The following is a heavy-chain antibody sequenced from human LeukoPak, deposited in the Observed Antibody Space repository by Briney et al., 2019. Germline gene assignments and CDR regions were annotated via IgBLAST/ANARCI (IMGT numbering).Heavy chain of an antibody. Sequence: GGSLRLSCAASGFTVSSNYMSWVRQAPGKGLEWVSVIYSGGSTYYADSVKGRFTISRDNSKNTLYLQMNSLRAEDTAVYYCARVLRSYYDSSGYYYELGSCFDYWGQGTLVTVSS. CDR2: IYSGGST. J-gene: IGHJ4*02. CDR1: GFTVSSNY. V-gene: IGHV3-66*01. CDR3: ARVLRSYYDSSGYYYELGSCFDY. D-gene: IGHD3-22*01.